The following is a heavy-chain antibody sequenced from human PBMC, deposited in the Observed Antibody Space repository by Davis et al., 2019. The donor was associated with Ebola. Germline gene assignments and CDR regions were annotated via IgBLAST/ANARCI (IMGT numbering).Heavy chain of an antibody. CDR3: VALHILGPDY. J-gene: IGHJ4*02. D-gene: IGHD3-16*01. Sequence: MPGGSLRLSCAVSGGSISSSNWWSWVRQPPGKGLEWIGEIYHSGSTNYNPSLKSRVTISVDKSKNQFSLKLSSVTAADTAVYYCVALHILGPDYWGQGTLVTVSS. CDR2: IYHSGST. V-gene: IGHV4-4*02. CDR1: GGSISSSNW.